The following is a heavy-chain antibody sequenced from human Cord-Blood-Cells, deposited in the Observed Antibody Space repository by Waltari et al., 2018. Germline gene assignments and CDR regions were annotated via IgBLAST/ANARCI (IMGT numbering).Heavy chain of an antibody. Sequence: EVQLVESGGGLVQPGGSLRLSCAASGFTFSSYWMSWVRQAPGKGLEWVANIKQDGSEKYDGDSVKARFTISRDNAKNSLYLQMNSLRAEDTAVYYCARVLGYSGYDDAFDIWGQGTMVTVSS. CDR3: ARVLGYSGYDDAFDI. V-gene: IGHV3-7*01. D-gene: IGHD5-12*01. CDR1: GFTFSSYW. J-gene: IGHJ3*02. CDR2: IKQDGSEK.